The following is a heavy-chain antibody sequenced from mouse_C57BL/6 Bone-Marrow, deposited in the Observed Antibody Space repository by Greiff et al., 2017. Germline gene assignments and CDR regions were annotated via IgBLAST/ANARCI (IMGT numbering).Heavy chain of an antibody. V-gene: IGHV14-4*01. CDR1: GFNIKDDY. CDR3: TTEDYDGTGYFDV. Sequence: DVHLVESGAELVRPGASVKLSCTASGFNIKDDYMHWVKQRPEQGLEWIGWIDPENGDTEYASKFQGKATITADTSSNTAYLQLSSLTSEDTAVYYCTTEDYDGTGYFDVWGTGTTVTVSS. J-gene: IGHJ1*03. CDR2: IDPENGDT. D-gene: IGHD2-4*01.